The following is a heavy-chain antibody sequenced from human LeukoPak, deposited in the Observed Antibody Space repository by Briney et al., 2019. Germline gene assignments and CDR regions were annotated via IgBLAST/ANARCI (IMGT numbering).Heavy chain of an antibody. Sequence: PGGSLRLSCAASGFTFSSYAMSWVRQAPGRGLEWVSAISGSGGSTYYADSVKGRFTISRDNSKNTLYLQMNSLRAEDTAVYYCAKLRNAPYYFDYWGQGTLVTVSS. CDR3: AKLRNAPYYFDY. D-gene: IGHD1-1*01. J-gene: IGHJ4*02. CDR1: GFTFSSYA. CDR2: ISGSGGST. V-gene: IGHV3-23*01.